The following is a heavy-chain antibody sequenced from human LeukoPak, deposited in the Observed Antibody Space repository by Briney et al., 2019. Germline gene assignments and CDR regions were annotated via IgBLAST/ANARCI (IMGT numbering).Heavy chain of an antibody. D-gene: IGHD5-18*01. CDR3: ARGVGYSYGSDY. V-gene: IGHV4-34*01. CDR1: GGSFSGYY. J-gene: IGHJ4*02. CDR2: INHSGST. Sequence: SETLSLTCAVYGGSFSGYYWSWIRQPPGKGLEWIGEINHSGSTNYNPSLKSRVTISVDTSKNQFSLKLSSVTAADTAVYYCARGVGYSYGSDYWGQGTLVAVSS.